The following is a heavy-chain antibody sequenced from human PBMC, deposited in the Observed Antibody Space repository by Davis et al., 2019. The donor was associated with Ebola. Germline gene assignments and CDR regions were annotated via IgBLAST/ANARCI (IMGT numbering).Heavy chain of an antibody. Sequence: PGGSLRLSCAASGFTFSSYWMHWVRQAPGKGLVWVSRINSDGSSTSYADSVKGRFTISRDNAKNSLYLQMNSLRAEDTAVYYCARVETTVVRGNYFDYWGQGTLVTVSS. CDR3: ARVETTVVRGNYFDY. J-gene: IGHJ4*02. CDR2: INSDGSST. V-gene: IGHV3-74*01. CDR1: GFTFSSYW. D-gene: IGHD4-23*01.